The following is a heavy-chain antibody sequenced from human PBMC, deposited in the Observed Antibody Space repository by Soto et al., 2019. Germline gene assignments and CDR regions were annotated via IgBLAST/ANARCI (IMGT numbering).Heavy chain of an antibody. CDR2: IYYSGNT. CDR1: GGSISSYY. CDR3: ARGLAAFYDSSGYPYYFDY. Sequence: SETLSLTCTVSGGSISSYYWSWIRQPPGKGLEWIGYIYYSGNTNYNPSLKSRVTISVDRPKNQFSLKLSSVTAADTAVYYCARGLAAFYDSSGYPYYFDYWGQGTLVTLFS. V-gene: IGHV4-59*01. D-gene: IGHD3-22*01. J-gene: IGHJ4*02.